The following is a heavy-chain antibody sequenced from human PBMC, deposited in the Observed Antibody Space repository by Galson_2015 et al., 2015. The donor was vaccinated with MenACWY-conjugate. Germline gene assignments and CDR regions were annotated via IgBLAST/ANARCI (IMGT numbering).Heavy chain of an antibody. CDR2: ITDNGSGT. D-gene: IGHD1-1*01. Sequence: SLRLSCAASGFTFSRYAMGWVRQAPGKGLEWVSTITDNGSGTYDTDSLKGRFTISRDNSKNTLYLQMNNLRAEDTAVYYCAKYERGPPYYGMGAWGHGTTVTVSS. V-gene: IGHV3-23*01. CDR3: AKYERGPPYYGMGA. CDR1: GFTFSRYA. J-gene: IGHJ6*02.